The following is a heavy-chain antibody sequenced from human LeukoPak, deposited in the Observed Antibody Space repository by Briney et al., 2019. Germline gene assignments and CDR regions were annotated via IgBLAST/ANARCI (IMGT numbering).Heavy chain of an antibody. CDR2: IKTDGSEK. D-gene: IGHD1-1*01. V-gene: IGHV3-7*01. CDR3: ARGGTFVSDY. Sequence: PGGSLRLSCAASGFTFNTFWMSWVRQAPGKGLEWVANIKTDGSEKYYVDSMKGRFTVSRDNAKNSLYLQMDSLRAEDTAVYYCARGGTFVSDYWGQGTLVTVSS. CDR1: GFTFNTFW. J-gene: IGHJ4*02.